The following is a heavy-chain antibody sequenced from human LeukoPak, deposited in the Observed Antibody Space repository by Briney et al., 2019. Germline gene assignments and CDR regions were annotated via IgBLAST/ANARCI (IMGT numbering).Heavy chain of an antibody. D-gene: IGHD3-10*01. J-gene: IGHJ4*02. CDR2: IYSGGST. V-gene: IGHV3-53*01. CDR3: ARVERSYGSGSYYNDY. Sequence: GGSLRLSCAASGFTFSSYAMSWVRQAPGKGLEWVSVIYSGGSTYYADSVKGRFTISRDNSKNTLYLQMNSLRAEDTAMYYCARVERSYGSGSYYNDYWGQGTLVTVSS. CDR1: GFTFSSYA.